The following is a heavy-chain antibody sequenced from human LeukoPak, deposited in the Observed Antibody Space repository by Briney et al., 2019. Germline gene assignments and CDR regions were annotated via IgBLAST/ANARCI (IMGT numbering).Heavy chain of an antibody. J-gene: IGHJ4*02. D-gene: IGHD1/OR15-1a*01. CDR3: AKSPTRISGTTIDY. CDR1: GFTFSNAW. CDR2: IKSKTDGGTT. V-gene: IGHV3-15*07. Sequence: GGSLRLSCAASGFTFSNAWMNWVRQAPGKGLEWVGRIKSKTDGGTTDYAAPVKGRFTISRDDSKNTLYLQMNSLRTEDTAVYYCAKSPTRISGTTIDYWGQGTLVTVSS.